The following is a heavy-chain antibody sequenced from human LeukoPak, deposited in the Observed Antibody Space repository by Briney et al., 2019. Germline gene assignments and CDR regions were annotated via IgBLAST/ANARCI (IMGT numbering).Heavy chain of an antibody. Sequence: ASVKVSCKASGYTFTSYAMNWVRQAPGQGLEWMAWINTNTGNPTYAQGFTGRFVFSLDTSVSTAYLQISSLKAEDTAVYYCAITATGDGLAYYFDYWGQGTLVTVSS. J-gene: IGHJ4*02. CDR2: INTNTGNP. D-gene: IGHD7-27*01. CDR3: AITATGDGLAYYFDY. CDR1: GYTFTSYA. V-gene: IGHV7-4-1*02.